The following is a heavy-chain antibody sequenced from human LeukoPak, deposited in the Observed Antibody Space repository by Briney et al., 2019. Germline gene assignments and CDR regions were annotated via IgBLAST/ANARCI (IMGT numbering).Heavy chain of an antibody. CDR3: ARDLEFGIAAAGSNY. Sequence: SVKVSCKASGGTSSSYAISWVRQAPGQGLEWMGRIIPILGIANYAQKFQGRVTITADKSTSTAYMELSSLRSEDTAVYYCARDLEFGIAAAGSNYWGQGTLVTVSS. V-gene: IGHV1-69*04. D-gene: IGHD6-13*01. CDR2: IIPILGIA. CDR1: GGTSSSYA. J-gene: IGHJ4*02.